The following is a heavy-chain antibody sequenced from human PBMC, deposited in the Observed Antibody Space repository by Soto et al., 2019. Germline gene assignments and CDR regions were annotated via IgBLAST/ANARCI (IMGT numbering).Heavy chain of an antibody. V-gene: IGHV4-4*07. CDR3: ARDGVWFGELLSPAYGMDV. J-gene: IGHJ6*02. CDR1: GGSISSYY. D-gene: IGHD3-10*01. Sequence: SETLSLTCTVSGGSISSYYWSWIRQPAGKGLEWIGRIYTSGSTNYNPSLKSRVTMSVDTSKNQFSLKLSSVTAADTAVYYCARDGVWFGELLSPAYGMDVWGQGTTVTVSS. CDR2: IYTSGST.